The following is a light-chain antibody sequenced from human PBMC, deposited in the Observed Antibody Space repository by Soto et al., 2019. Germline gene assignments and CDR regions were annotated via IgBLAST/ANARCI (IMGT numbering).Light chain of an antibody. CDR3: SSLTTSDTWV. V-gene: IGLV2-14*02. CDR2: EVK. J-gene: IGLJ3*02. Sequence: QPVLTQPASVSGSHGQSITISCSGGSSDVGNYNRVSWYRQHPGKAPQLIVYEVKKRPSGVSNRFSGSKSGNTASLTISGLQAEDEADYFCSSLTTSDTWVIGGGTKLTVL. CDR1: SSDVGNYNR.